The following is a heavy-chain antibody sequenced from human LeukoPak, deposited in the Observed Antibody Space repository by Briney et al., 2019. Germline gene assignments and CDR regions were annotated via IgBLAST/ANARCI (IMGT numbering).Heavy chain of an antibody. Sequence: ASVKVSCKASGYTFTSYGISWVRQAPGQGLEWMGWISAYNGNTNYAQKLQGRVTMTTDTSTSTAYMELRSLRSDDPAVYYCAIGKYFDSWSGYHFDYWGQGTLVTASS. D-gene: IGHD3-3*01. CDR3: AIGKYFDSWSGYHFDY. V-gene: IGHV1-18*01. CDR1: GYTFTSYG. CDR2: ISAYNGNT. J-gene: IGHJ4*02.